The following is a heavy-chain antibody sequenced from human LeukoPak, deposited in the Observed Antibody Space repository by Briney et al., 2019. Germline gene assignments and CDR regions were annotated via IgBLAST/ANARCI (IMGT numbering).Heavy chain of an antibody. CDR1: GGSISSSGYY. D-gene: IGHD6-25*01. J-gene: IGHJ3*02. CDR3: AREDRVAAADAFDI. V-gene: IGHV4-39*07. Sequence: PSETLSITCTVSGGSISSSGYYWGWIRQPPGKGLEWIGSIYYSGSTYYNPSLKSRVTISVDTSKNQFSLKLSSVTAADTAVYYCAREDRVAAADAFDIWGQGTMVTVSS. CDR2: IYYSGST.